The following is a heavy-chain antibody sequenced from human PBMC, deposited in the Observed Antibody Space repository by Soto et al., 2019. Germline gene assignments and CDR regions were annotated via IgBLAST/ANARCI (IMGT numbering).Heavy chain of an antibody. CDR3: AHSWHYSDCGAYCIAFHY. CDR1: VFSLSTTGVG. Sequence: QITLKESSPTLVNPPQTLTLTCSFSVFSLSTTGVGVGWSRQPPGKALEWLALIYWDDDKRYSPSLKSRLTITKDTSKNQVVLTMTTMDPEDTAPYYCAHSWHYSDCGAYCIAFHYWGQGTLVAVSS. V-gene: IGHV2-5*02. D-gene: IGHD2-21*01. CDR2: IYWDDDK. J-gene: IGHJ4*02.